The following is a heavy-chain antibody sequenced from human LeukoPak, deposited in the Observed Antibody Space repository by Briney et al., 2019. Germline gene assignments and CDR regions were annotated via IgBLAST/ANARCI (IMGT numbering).Heavy chain of an antibody. Sequence: GGSLRLSCAASGFTFSSYGMHWVRQAPGKGLEWVAVISYDGSNKYYVDSVKGRFTISRDNSKNTLYLQMNSLRAEDTAVYYCARVPGGLEWADFDYWGQGTLVTVSS. CDR2: ISYDGSNK. D-gene: IGHD3-3*01. CDR3: ARVPGGLEWADFDY. V-gene: IGHV3-30*03. J-gene: IGHJ4*02. CDR1: GFTFSSYG.